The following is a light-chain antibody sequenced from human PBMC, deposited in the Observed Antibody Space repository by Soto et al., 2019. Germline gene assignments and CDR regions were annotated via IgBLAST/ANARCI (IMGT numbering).Light chain of an antibody. V-gene: IGLV2-14*01. J-gene: IGLJ1*01. Sequence: QSVLTQPASVSGSPGQSITISCTGTSSDVGGYNYVSWYQQHPGKAPKLMIYDVSNRPSGVSNRFSGSKSGNTASLTISGLQAEDVADYYCSSYTSSSPYVFGTGTKVTV. CDR3: SSYTSSSPYV. CDR2: DVS. CDR1: SSDVGGYNY.